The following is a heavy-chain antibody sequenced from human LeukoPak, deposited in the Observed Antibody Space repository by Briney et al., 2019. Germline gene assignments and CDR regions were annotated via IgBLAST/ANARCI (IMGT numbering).Heavy chain of an antibody. Sequence: ASVKVSCKASGYTFTSYYMHWVRQAPGQGLEWMGIINPSGGSTSYAQKFQGRVTMTRDTSTSTVYMELSSLRSEDTAVYYCAREPLTSDYGDSGDYWGQGTLVTVSS. D-gene: IGHD4-17*01. CDR2: INPSGGST. CDR3: AREPLTSDYGDSGDY. CDR1: GYTFTSYY. J-gene: IGHJ4*02. V-gene: IGHV1-46*01.